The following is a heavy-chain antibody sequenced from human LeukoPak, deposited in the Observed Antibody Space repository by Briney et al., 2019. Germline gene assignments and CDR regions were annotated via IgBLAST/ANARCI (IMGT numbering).Heavy chain of an antibody. CDR3: ARDLHCSGGSCYSGLHY. V-gene: IGHV3-30*04. Sequence: SGGSLRLSCAASGFTFSSYAMHWVRQAPGKGLEWVAVISYDGSNKYYADSVKGRFTISRDNSKNTLYLQMNSLRPEDTAVYYCARDLHCSGGSCYSGLHYWGQGTLVTVSS. CDR1: GFTFSSYA. CDR2: ISYDGSNK. D-gene: IGHD2-15*01. J-gene: IGHJ4*02.